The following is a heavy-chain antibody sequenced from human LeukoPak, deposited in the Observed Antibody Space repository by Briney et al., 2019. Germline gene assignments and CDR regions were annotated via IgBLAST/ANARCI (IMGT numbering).Heavy chain of an antibody. CDR2: IFNGDNT. J-gene: IGHJ4*02. CDR3: ARGLWELLYFDY. CDR1: GFSVSSTY. D-gene: IGHD1-26*01. V-gene: IGHV3-53*01. Sequence: GGSLRLSCAASGFSVSSTYMSWVRQAPEKGLEWVSVIFNGDNTYYADSLKGRFTISRDNSKNTLYLQMNSLRAEDTAVYYCARGLWELLYFDYWGQGTLVTVSS.